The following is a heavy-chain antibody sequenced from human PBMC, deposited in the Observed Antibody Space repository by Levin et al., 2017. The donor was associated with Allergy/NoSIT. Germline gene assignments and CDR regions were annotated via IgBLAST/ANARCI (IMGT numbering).Heavy chain of an antibody. CDR1: GGSIGSYY. D-gene: IGHD5-18*01. V-gene: IGHV4-59*01. CDR3: ARRGAGGYSSGYDAFDI. J-gene: IGHJ3*02. CDR2: IYYSGST. Sequence: SETLSLTCTVSGGSIGSYYWNWIRQPPGKGLEWIGYIYYSGSTNYNPSLKSRVTISVDTSKNQFSLKLSSVTATDTAVYYCARRGAGGYSSGYDAFDIWGQGTMVTVSS.